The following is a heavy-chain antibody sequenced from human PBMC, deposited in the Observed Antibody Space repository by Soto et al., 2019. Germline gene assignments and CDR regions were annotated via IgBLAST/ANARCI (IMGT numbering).Heavy chain of an antibody. CDR1: RVAFSKFI. J-gene: IGHJ4*02. Sequence: GASVKVSCKASRVAFSKFIVTWVRQAPGQGLEWMGGINPSFGTANYAQKFQGRVTITADESTSTAYMELSSLRSEDTAVYYCAMAGNYRYFDSWGQGVLVTVSS. CDR2: INPSFGTA. CDR3: AMAGNYRYFDS. V-gene: IGHV1-69*13. D-gene: IGHD1-7*01.